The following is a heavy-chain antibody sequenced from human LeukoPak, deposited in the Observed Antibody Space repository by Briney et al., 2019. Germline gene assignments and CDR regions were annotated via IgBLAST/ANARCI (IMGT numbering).Heavy chain of an antibody. D-gene: IGHD1-1*01. V-gene: IGHV3-21*06. J-gene: IGHJ3*02. CDR3: ARVAPHNNDAFDI. CDR2: ISSSSRYI. Sequence: SGGSLRLSCAASGFTFDDYGMSWVRQAPGRGLEWVSSISSSSRYIYYADSLKGRFTISRDNAKNSLYLQMDSLRAEDTAVYYCARVAPHNNDAFDIWGQGTMVTVSS. CDR1: GFTFDDYG.